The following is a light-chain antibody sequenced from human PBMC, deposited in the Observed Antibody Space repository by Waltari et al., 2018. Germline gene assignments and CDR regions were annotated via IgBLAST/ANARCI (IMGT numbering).Light chain of an antibody. CDR1: QDISSY. Sequence: DIQMTQSPSSLSASVGDRVTITCQASQDISSYLNWYQQRTGKAPKLLIYDVSNLESGVPSRFSGGGSETDFSFTISSLQSEDIATYYCQQYEDVPYTFGQGTKLMIK. V-gene: IGKV1-33*01. CDR3: QQYEDVPYT. CDR2: DVS. J-gene: IGKJ2*01.